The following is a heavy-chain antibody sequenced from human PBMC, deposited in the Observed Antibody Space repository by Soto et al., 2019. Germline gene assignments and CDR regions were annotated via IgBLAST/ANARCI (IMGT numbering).Heavy chain of an antibody. D-gene: IGHD5-12*01. CDR3: AKRHSSGYDLFDY. Sequence: PGGSLRLSCAASGFTFSSYGMSWVRQAPGKGLEWVSAISSSGGSAYYADSVKGRFTISRDNSKNTLYLQMNSLRAEDTAVYYCAKRHSSGYDLFDYWGQGTLVTVSS. J-gene: IGHJ4*02. V-gene: IGHV3-23*01. CDR2: ISSSGGSA. CDR1: GFTFSSYG.